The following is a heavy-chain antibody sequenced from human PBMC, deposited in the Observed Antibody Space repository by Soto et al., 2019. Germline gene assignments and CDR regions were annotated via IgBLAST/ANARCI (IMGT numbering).Heavy chain of an antibody. V-gene: IGHV3-53*04. Sequence: GGSLRLSCAASGFTVSSNYMSWVRQAPGKGLEWVSVIYSGGSTYYADSVKGRFTISRHNSKNTLYLQMNSLGAEETAVYYCARVFSSYSSSWYEYYYYYYMDVWGKGTTVTVSS. J-gene: IGHJ6*03. D-gene: IGHD6-13*01. CDR2: IYSGGST. CDR1: GFTVSSNY. CDR3: ARVFSSYSSSWYEYYYYYYMDV.